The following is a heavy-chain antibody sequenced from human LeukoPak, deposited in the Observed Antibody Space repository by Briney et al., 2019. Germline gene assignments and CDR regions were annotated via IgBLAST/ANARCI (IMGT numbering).Heavy chain of an antibody. CDR1: GFTSSSYS. D-gene: IGHD5-12*01. CDR3: ARYGSGYDFDY. V-gene: IGHV3-21*01. J-gene: IGHJ4*02. Sequence: PGGSLRLSCAASGFTSSSYSMNWVRQAPGKGLEWVSSISSSRSYIYYADSVKGRFTISRDNAKNSLYLQMNSLRAEDTAVYYCARYGSGYDFDYWGQGTLVTVSS. CDR2: ISSSRSYI.